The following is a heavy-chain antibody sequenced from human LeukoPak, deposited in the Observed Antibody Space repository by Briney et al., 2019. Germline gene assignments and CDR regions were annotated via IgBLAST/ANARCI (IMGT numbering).Heavy chain of an antibody. V-gene: IGHV4-38-2*02. CDR2: IYHSGST. CDR1: GYSISSGYY. J-gene: IGHJ4*02. D-gene: IGHD3-10*01. CDR3: ARHRRRATMVRGANFDY. Sequence: SETLSLTRTVSGYSISSGYYWGWIRQPPGKGLEWIGTIYHSGSTYYNPSLKSRVTISVDTSKNQLSLKLSSVTVADTAVYYCARHRRRATMVRGANFDYWGQGTLVTVSS.